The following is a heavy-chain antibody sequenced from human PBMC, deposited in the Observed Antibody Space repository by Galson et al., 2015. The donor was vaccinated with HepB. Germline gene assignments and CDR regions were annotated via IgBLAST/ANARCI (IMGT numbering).Heavy chain of an antibody. CDR2: ISYDGSNK. V-gene: IGHV3-30*18. Sequence: SLRLSCAASGFTFSTYGMHWVRQAPGKGLEWVAVISYDGSNKFYADPVKGRFTISRDSSKNTLFLQVNGLRVGDTAVYYCAKDGAGAGLDYWGQGTLVTVSS. CDR1: GFTFSTYG. J-gene: IGHJ4*02. D-gene: IGHD6-13*01. CDR3: AKDGAGAGLDY.